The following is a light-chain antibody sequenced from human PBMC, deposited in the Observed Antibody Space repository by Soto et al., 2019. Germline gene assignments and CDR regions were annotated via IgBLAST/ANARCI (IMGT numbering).Light chain of an antibody. Sequence: EIVMTQSPATLSVSPGERVTLSCRASQSVSSNLAWYQQKPGQAPRLLIYGASTRATGIPASFSGSGSGTEFSLIISSLQSEDFAVYYCQQYNNWPYTFGQGTKLEIK. V-gene: IGKV3-15*01. CDR3: QQYNNWPYT. CDR2: GAS. CDR1: QSVSSN. J-gene: IGKJ2*01.